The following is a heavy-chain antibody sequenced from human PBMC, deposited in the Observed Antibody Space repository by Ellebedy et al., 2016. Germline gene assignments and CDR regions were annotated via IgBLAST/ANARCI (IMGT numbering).Heavy chain of an antibody. J-gene: IGHJ3*02. CDR2: IYHSGST. D-gene: IGHD1-26*01. CDR3: ARRIMGVDDAFDI. Sequence: SETLSLTCTVSGGSISSYYWSWIRQPPGKGLEWIGYIYHSGSTNYNPSLKSRVTISLDTSKNQFSLKLRSVTAADTAVCYCARRIMGVDDAFDIWGQGTMVIVSS. V-gene: IGHV4-59*12. CDR1: GGSISSYY.